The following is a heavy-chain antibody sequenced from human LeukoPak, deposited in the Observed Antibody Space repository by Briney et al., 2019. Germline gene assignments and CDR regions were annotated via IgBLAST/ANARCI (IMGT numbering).Heavy chain of an antibody. D-gene: IGHD2-2*01. CDR3: ARDRAGGGSSTSYTIDY. CDR2: INPNSGGT. J-gene: IGHJ4*02. V-gene: IGHV1-2*02. Sequence: ASVKVSCKASGYTFTGYYTHWVRQAPGQGLEWMGWINPNSGGTNYAQKFQGRVTMTRDTSTSTAYMELSRLRSDDTAVYYCARDRAGGGSSTSYTIDYWGQGTLVTVSS. CDR1: GYTFTGYY.